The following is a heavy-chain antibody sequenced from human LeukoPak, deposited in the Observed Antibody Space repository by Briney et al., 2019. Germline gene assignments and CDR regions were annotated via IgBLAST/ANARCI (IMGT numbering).Heavy chain of an antibody. J-gene: IGHJ6*02. CDR3: ARDTGSGSYYYYYGMDV. D-gene: IGHD1-26*01. CDR2: IWYDGSNK. Sequence: GGSLRLSCAASGFTFSSYGMHWVRQAPGKGLEWVAVIWYDGSNKYYADSVKGRFTISRDNSKNTLHLQMNSLRAEDTAVYYCARDTGSGSYYYYYGMDVWGQGTTVTVSS. V-gene: IGHV3-33*01. CDR1: GFTFSSYG.